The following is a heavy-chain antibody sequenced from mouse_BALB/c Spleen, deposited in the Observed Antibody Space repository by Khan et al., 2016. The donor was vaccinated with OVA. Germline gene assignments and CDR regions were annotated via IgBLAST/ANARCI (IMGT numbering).Heavy chain of an antibody. D-gene: IGHD2-4*01. Sequence: EVQRVESGGDLVKTGGSLKLSCAASGFTFSTYGMSWVRQTPDKRLEWVATINSGGHYTYYIDSVKGRFTISRDNAKNFPSLQMTSLQSADTAMYYCARLAYDYNSEAFAYWGQGTLVTVSA. V-gene: IGHV5-6*01. CDR3: ARLAYDYNSEAFAY. CDR2: INSGGHYT. CDR1: GFTFSTYG. J-gene: IGHJ3*01.